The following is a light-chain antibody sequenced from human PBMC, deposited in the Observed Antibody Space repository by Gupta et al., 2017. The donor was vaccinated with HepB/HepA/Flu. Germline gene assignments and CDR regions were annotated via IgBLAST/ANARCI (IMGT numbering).Light chain of an antibody. CDR2: GAS. CDR1: QSVSSSY. Sequence: LPPGERATLSCRASQSVSSSYLAWYQQKPGQAPRLLIYGASSRATGIPDRFSGSGSGTDFTLTISRLEPEDFAVYYCQQYGSSPWTFGQGTKVEIK. CDR3: QQYGSSPWT. J-gene: IGKJ1*01. V-gene: IGKV3-20*01.